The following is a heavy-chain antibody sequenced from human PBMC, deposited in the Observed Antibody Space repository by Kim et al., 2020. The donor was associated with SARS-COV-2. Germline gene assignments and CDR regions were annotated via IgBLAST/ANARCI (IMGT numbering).Heavy chain of an antibody. CDR2: ISASDGYT. CDR1: GYTFTNYG. J-gene: IGHJ4*02. Sequence: ASVKVSCKTSGYTFTNYGVSWVRQAPGQGLEWMGWISASDGYTNYAQKFQDRVTMTTETSTSTAYMELRSLRSDDTAMYYCVRDEHSSGSYRDYWGQGTLVTVSS. D-gene: IGHD3-10*01. CDR3: VRDEHSSGSYRDY. V-gene: IGHV1-18*04.